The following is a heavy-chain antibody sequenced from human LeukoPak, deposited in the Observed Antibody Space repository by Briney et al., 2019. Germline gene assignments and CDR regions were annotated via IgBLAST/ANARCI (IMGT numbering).Heavy chain of an antibody. CDR1: GFTFSSYG. J-gene: IGHJ4*02. CDR2: ISGSGDST. D-gene: IGHD5-18*01. CDR3: AKEGYSYGVGYYFDY. Sequence: GGSLRLSCAASGFTFSSYGMSWVRQAPGKGLEWVSGISGSGDSTKYADSVKGRFTISRDNSKNTLYLQMNSLRAEDTAVYYCAKEGYSYGVGYYFDYWGQGTLVTVSS. V-gene: IGHV3-23*01.